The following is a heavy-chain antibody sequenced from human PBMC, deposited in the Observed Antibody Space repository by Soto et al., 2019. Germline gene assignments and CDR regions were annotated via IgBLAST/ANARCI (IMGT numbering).Heavy chain of an antibody. V-gene: IGHV3-30*18. CDR3: AKAGGYLYAPLDI. CDR2: ISYDGSNK. D-gene: IGHD2-8*01. J-gene: IGHJ3*02. CDR1: GFTFSSYG. Sequence: GGSLRLSCAASGFTFSSYGMHWVRQAPGKGLEWVAVISYDGSNKYYADSVKGRFSISRDNSKNTLSLQMNSLRGEETAVYYCAKAGGYLYAPLDIWGQGTMVTVSS.